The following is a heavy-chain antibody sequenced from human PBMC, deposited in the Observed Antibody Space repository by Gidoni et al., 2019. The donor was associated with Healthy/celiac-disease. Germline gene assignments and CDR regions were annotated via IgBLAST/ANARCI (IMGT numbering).Heavy chain of an antibody. V-gene: IGHV4-39*01. CDR1: GGSISSSSYY. CDR2: IYYSGST. J-gene: IGHJ4*02. CDR3: ARHSLAPMYRPQDYYEY. Sequence: QLQLQESGPGLVKPSETLSLTCTVSGGSISSSSYYWGWIRQPPGKGLEWIGSIYYSGSTYYNPSLKSRVTISVDTSKNQFSLKLSSVTAADTAVYYCARHSLAPMYRPQDYYEYWGQGTLVTVSS. D-gene: IGHD3-10*02.